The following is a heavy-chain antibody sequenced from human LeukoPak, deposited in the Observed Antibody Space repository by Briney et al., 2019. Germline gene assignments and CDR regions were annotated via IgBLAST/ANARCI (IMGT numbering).Heavy chain of an antibody. CDR1: GFTFSSYG. J-gene: IGHJ3*02. CDR2: IRYDGSNK. V-gene: IGHV3-30*02. CDR3: AKGDSSGWFVGAFDI. D-gene: IGHD6-19*01. Sequence: GGSLRLSCAASGFTFSSYGMHWVRQAPGKGLEWVAFIRYDGSNKYYADSVKGRFTISRDNSKNTLYLQMNSLRAEDTAVYYCAKGDSSGWFVGAFDIWGQGTMVTVSS.